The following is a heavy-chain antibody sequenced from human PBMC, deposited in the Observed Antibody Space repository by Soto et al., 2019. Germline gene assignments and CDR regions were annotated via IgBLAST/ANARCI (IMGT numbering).Heavy chain of an antibody. V-gene: IGHV3-48*03. CDR2: ISSSGSPR. Sequence: GGTLRLSFASSSIPSISYEMNWVRQAPGKGLEWVSYISSSGSPRYDALSVKGRFTISRDNSKNTLFLQMSSLGVEDTAVLYCAKGLEVGVLYYGMNVWGQGTTVTVTS. CDR1: SIPSISYE. CDR3: AKGLEVGVLYYGMNV. J-gene: IGHJ6*02. D-gene: IGHD2-15*01.